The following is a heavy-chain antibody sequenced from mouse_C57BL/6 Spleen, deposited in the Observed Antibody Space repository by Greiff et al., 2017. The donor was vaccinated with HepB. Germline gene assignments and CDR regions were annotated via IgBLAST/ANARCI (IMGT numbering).Heavy chain of an antibody. D-gene: IGHD1-1*01. CDR1: GYTFTRYW. CDR3: ARKQYYYDSSYEGFAY. Sequence: QVLLQQPGAELVKPGASVKLSCKASGYTFTRYWMHWVKQRPGQGLEWIGMIHPNSGSTNYNEKYKSKATLTVDKSSSTAYMQLSSLTSEDSAVYYCARKQYYYDSSYEGFAYWGQGTLVTVSA. J-gene: IGHJ3*01. V-gene: IGHV1-64*01. CDR2: IHPNSGST.